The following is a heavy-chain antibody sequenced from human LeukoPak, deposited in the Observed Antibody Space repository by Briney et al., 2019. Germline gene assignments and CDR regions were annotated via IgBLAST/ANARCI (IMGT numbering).Heavy chain of an antibody. CDR3: ARVGEGAVLRYFDWLFDY. Sequence: PGGSLRLSCAASGFTVSSNYMSWVRQAPGKGLEWVSVIYSGGSTHYADSVKGRFTISRDNSKNTLYLQMNSLRAEDTAVYYCARVGEGAVLRYFDWLFDYWGQGTLVTVSS. D-gene: IGHD3-9*01. CDR2: IYSGGST. CDR1: GFTVSSNY. J-gene: IGHJ4*02. V-gene: IGHV3-53*01.